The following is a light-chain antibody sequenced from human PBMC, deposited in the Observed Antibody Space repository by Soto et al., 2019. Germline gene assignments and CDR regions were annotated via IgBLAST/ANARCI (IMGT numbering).Light chain of an antibody. CDR1: QSVPRSY. CDR3: QQYAWSPLT. Sequence: IVLTQSPGTLSLSPGERATLSCRASQSVPRSYLAWYQQRPGQAPTLLIYDASNRATGIPDRFSGSESGTDFTLTISSLEPEDFAVYSCQQYAWSPLTFGQGTRLEIK. J-gene: IGKJ5*01. V-gene: IGKV3-20*01. CDR2: DAS.